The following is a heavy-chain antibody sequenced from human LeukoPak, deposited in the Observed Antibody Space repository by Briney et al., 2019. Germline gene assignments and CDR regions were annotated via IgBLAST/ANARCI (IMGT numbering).Heavy chain of an antibody. J-gene: IGHJ6*03. CDR3: ARDYASSKRGFYFYMDV. D-gene: IGHD3-10*01. CDR2: TYYRSRWYN. V-gene: IGHV6-1*01. CDR1: GDSVSSNNAA. Sequence: SQTLSLTCAISGDSVSSNNAAWNWMRLSPSRGLEWLGRTYYRSRWYNDYAVSVKSRVIISPDKSKNQFSLQLNSVTPEDTALYFCARDYASSKRGFYFYMDVWGKGTTVTVSS.